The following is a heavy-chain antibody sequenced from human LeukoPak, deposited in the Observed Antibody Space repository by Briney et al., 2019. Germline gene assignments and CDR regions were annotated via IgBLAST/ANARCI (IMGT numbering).Heavy chain of an antibody. Sequence: PSETLSLTCTVSGGSMTNYYWSWIRHPPGKGLVWIGHVYFNGNTKYSPSLKSRVTISIDTSKNQFSLKLSSVTAADTAVYYCAGGRAYYDSTGYYYWGQGALVTVSS. J-gene: IGHJ4*02. V-gene: IGHV4-59*12. CDR1: GGSMTNYY. CDR2: VYFNGNT. D-gene: IGHD3-22*01. CDR3: AGGRAYYDSTGYYY.